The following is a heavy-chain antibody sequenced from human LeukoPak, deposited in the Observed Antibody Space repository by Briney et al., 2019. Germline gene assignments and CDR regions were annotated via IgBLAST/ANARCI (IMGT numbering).Heavy chain of an antibody. Sequence: PGGSLRLSCAAYGFTFSSYGMHWVRHAPGKGLEWVAVIWSDGSNKYYADSVTGRFTISRDNSKNTLYLQMNSLRAEDTAVYYCAKASVLRYFDWLFSPYGFDIWGQGTMVTVSS. V-gene: IGHV3-33*06. J-gene: IGHJ3*02. CDR1: GFTFSSYG. CDR2: IWSDGSNK. CDR3: AKASVLRYFDWLFSPYGFDI. D-gene: IGHD3-9*01.